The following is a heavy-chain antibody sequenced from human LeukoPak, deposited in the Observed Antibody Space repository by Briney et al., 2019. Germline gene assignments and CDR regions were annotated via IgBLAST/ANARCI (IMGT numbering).Heavy chain of an antibody. V-gene: IGHV4-31*03. CDR3: AKDVRGGIAVASDY. CDR1: GGSISSGGYY. Sequence: SETLSLTCTVSGGSISSGGYYWSWIRQHPGKGLEWIGYIYYSGSTYYNPSLKSRVTISVDTSKNQFSLKLSSVTAADTAVYYCAKDVRGGIAVASDYWGQGTLVTVSS. CDR2: IYYSGST. D-gene: IGHD6-19*01. J-gene: IGHJ4*02.